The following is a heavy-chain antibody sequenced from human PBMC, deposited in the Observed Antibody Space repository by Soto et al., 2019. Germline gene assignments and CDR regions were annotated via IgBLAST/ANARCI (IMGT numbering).Heavy chain of an antibody. CDR3: AKPKGVPAARDDYYYYDMDV. D-gene: IGHD2-2*01. J-gene: IGHJ6*02. CDR2: ISGSGGST. Sequence: PGGSLRLSCAASGFTFSSYAMSWVRQAPGKGLEWVSAISGSGGSTYYADSVKGRFTISRDNSKNTLYLQMNSLRAEDTAVYYCAKPKGVPAARDDYYYYDMDVWGQGTTVTVSS. V-gene: IGHV3-23*01. CDR1: GFTFSSYA.